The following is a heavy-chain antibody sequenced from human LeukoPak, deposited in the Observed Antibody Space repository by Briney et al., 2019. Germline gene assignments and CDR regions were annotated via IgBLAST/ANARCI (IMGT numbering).Heavy chain of an antibody. J-gene: IGHJ6*03. D-gene: IGHD5-18*01. CDR2: IKQNGSAT. V-gene: IGHV3-7*01. Sequence: PGGSLRLSCAASGFTFSSYWMSWVRQAPGKGLEWLANIKQNGSATYYVDSVKGRFSISRDNAKNSLYLQMNSLRVEDTAVYYCAKVDTAYFYSYYLDVWAKGTTVTVSS. CDR1: GFTFSSYW. CDR3: AKVDTAYFYSYYLDV.